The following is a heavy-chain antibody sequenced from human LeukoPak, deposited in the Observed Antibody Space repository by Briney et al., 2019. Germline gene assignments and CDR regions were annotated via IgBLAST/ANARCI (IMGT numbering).Heavy chain of an antibody. CDR1: GFTFSSHV. D-gene: IGHD4-11*01. V-gene: IGHV3-23*01. CDR2: ITASGGKT. CDR3: AKHRPGNYSDSRDY. Sequence: GGSLRLSCAASGFTFSSHVMSWGRRAPGKGLEWFSGITASGGKTFHADSVKGRFAISRDNSKNTLYLQMNSLRAVDPAVYHCAKHRPGNYSDSRDYWGQGTLVTVSS. J-gene: IGHJ4*02.